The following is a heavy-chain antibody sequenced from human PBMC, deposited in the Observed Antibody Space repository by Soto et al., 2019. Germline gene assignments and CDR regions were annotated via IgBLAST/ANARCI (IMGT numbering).Heavy chain of an antibody. D-gene: IGHD5-12*01. Sequence: PGGSLRLSCAASGFTFSSYSMSWVRQAPGKGLEWVSAISGSGGSTYYADSVKGRFTISRDNSKNTLYLQMNSLRAEDTAVYYCAKLQDIVATMGEWLDPCGQGTLVTVSS. J-gene: IGHJ5*02. CDR1: GFTFSSYS. CDR3: AKLQDIVATMGEWLDP. V-gene: IGHV3-23*01. CDR2: ISGSGGST.